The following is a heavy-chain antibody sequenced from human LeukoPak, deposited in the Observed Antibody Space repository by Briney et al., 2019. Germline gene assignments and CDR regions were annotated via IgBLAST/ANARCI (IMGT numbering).Heavy chain of an antibody. D-gene: IGHD3-22*01. CDR1: GDSMSGYY. V-gene: IGHV4-59*01. Sequence: SETLSLTCTVSGDSMSGYYWSWIRQPPGQELEWIGYIYHSGSTNYNPSLRSRVTLSVDTSKNQFSLKLSSVTAADTAVYYCARDRGTYYYDSSGYYYGFDPWGQGTLVTVSS. CDR3: ARDRGTYYYDSSGYYYGFDP. J-gene: IGHJ5*02. CDR2: IYHSGST.